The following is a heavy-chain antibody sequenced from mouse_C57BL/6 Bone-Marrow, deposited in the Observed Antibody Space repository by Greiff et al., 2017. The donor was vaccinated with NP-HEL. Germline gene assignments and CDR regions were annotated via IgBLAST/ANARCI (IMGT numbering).Heavy chain of an antibody. D-gene: IGHD1-1*01. J-gene: IGHJ2*01. CDR3: ARFTTVVAFDY. CDR2: IDPSDSYT. V-gene: IGHV1-50*01. Sequence: QVQLQQPGAELVKPGASVKLSCKASGYTFTSYWMQWVKQRPGQGLEWIGEIDPSDSYTNYNQKFKGKATLTVDTSSSTAYMQLNSLTSEDSAVYYCARFTTVVAFDYWGQGTTLTVSS. CDR1: GYTFTSYW.